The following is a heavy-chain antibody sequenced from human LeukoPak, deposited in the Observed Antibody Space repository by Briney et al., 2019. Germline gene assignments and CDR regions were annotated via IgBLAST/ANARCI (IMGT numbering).Heavy chain of an antibody. CDR1: GFTFADYA. J-gene: IGHJ4*02. CDR2: ISSTGGTT. Sequence: GGSLRLSCTASGFTFADYAMTWVRQAPGKGLEWVSSISSTGGTTYYADSVKGRFTISRDNSKNTLYLQMNSLRAEDTAVYFCAKGGRFQLLFLDYWGQGILVTVSS. D-gene: IGHD2-2*01. V-gene: IGHV3-23*01. CDR3: AKGGRFQLLFLDY.